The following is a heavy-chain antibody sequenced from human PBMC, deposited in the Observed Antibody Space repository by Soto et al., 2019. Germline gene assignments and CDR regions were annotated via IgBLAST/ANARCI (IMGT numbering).Heavy chain of an antibody. CDR1: GYTFTSYY. CDR2: INPSGGRT. D-gene: IGHD2-2*01. J-gene: IGHJ4*02. V-gene: IGHV1-46*01. Sequence: ASVKISCKASGYTFTSYYLHWLRQAPGHGLELMGIINPSGGRTTYSQKFQGRVTMTRAKSTSTVYMELSSLRSEDTAVYYCARDRSSRWFYFDYWGQGALVTVS. CDR3: ARDRSSRWFYFDY.